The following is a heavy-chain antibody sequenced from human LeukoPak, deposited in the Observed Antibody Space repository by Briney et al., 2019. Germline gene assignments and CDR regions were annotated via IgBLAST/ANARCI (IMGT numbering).Heavy chain of an antibody. D-gene: IGHD3-9*01. CDR1: GDSITSHY. V-gene: IGHV4-4*07. CDR3: ARAPDGRYFDPGAFDI. J-gene: IGHJ3*02. Sequence: SETLSLTCTVSGDSITSHYWGWIRQPPGKGLEWIGRIYTSGSTDYNPSLKSRVTMSVDTSKNQFSLKLSSVTAADTAVYYCARAPDGRYFDPGAFDIWGQGTMVAVSS. CDR2: IYTSGST.